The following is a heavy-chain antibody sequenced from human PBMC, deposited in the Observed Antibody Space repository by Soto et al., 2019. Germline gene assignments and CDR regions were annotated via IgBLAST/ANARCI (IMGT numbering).Heavy chain of an antibody. CDR3: ARGSSYYDFWSGPDAFDI. V-gene: IGHV1-8*01. Sequence: QVQLVQSGAEVKKPGASVKVSCKASGYTFTSYDINWVRQATGQGLEWMGWMNPNSGNTGYAQKFLGRVTMTRNTSISTAYMELSSLRSEDTAVYYCARGSSYYDFWSGPDAFDIWGQGTMVTVSS. D-gene: IGHD3-3*01. CDR1: GYTFTSYD. J-gene: IGHJ3*02. CDR2: MNPNSGNT.